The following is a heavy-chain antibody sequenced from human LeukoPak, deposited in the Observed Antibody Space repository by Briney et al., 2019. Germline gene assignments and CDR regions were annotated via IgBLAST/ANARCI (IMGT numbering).Heavy chain of an antibody. CDR2: IYTSGNT. D-gene: IGHD5-12*01. V-gene: IGHV4-61*02. Sequence: SETLSLTCTVSGGSISSGSYYWSWIRQPAGKGLEWIGRIYTSGNTNYNPSLKSRVTISVDTSKNQFSLKLSSVTAADTAVYYCARDQAFWGYRGYETPYYYYYMDVWGKGTTVTISS. CDR1: GGSISSGSYY. CDR3: ARDQAFWGYRGYETPYYYYYMDV. J-gene: IGHJ6*03.